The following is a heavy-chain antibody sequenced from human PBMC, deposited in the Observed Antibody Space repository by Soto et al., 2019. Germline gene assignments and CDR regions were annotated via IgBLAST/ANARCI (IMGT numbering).Heavy chain of an antibody. Sequence: EVQLVESGGGWIQPGGSLRLSCAASGFAVSSKYMTWVRQAPGKGLEWVSVIYGGGTTYYADSVKGRFTISRDTSKNTWYLQMNSLRAEDTAVYYGVQTTGWPGFDFWGQGTLVTVPS. V-gene: IGHV3-53*01. D-gene: IGHD1-1*01. CDR3: VQTTGWPGFDF. J-gene: IGHJ4*02. CDR2: IYGGGTT. CDR1: GFAVSSKY.